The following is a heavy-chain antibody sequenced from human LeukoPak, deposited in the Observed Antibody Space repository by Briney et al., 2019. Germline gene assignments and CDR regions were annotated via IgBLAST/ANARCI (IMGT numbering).Heavy chain of an antibody. CDR3: ARDQKPDIVVVPAARPHWFDP. Sequence: SVKVSCKASGGTFSSYAISWVRQAPGQGLEWMGRIIPIFGIANYAQKFQGRVTITADKSTSTAYTELSSLRSEDTAVYYCARDQKPDIVVVPAARPHWFDPWGQGTLVTVSS. CDR2: IIPIFGIA. CDR1: GGTFSSYA. D-gene: IGHD2-2*01. V-gene: IGHV1-69*04. J-gene: IGHJ5*02.